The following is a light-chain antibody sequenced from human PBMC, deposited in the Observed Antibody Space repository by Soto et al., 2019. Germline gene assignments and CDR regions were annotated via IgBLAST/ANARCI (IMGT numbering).Light chain of an antibody. J-gene: IGKJ3*01. CDR1: QSISSY. V-gene: IGKV1-39*01. CDR3: QQYDNLIFT. CDR2: AAS. Sequence: DIHMTQSASSLSASVGHRVTIICRASQSISSYLNWYQQKQGKAPKLLIYAASSLQSGVPSRFSGSGYGTDFTLTISRLETEDFAVYYCQQYDNLIFTFGPGTKVDIK.